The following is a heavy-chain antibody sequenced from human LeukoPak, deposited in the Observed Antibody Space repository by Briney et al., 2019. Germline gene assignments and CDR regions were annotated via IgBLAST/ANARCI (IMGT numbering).Heavy chain of an antibody. V-gene: IGHV3-21*01. CDR3: ARDYDEDY. D-gene: IGHD5-12*01. J-gene: IGHJ4*02. CDR2: ISTGSSHI. Sequence: PGGSLRLSCAASGFIFSTYSMNWVRQAPGKGLEWVSSISTGSSHIYYADSVKGRLTISRDNAKNSLYLQMNSLRAEDTAVYYCARDYDEDYWGQGMLVTVSS. CDR1: GFIFSTYS.